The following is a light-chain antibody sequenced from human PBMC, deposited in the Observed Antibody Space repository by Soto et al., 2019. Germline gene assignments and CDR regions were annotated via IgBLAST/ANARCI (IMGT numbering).Light chain of an antibody. V-gene: IGLV2-14*01. CDR2: DVS. CDR3: SSYTSSSIPYV. J-gene: IGLJ1*01. CDR1: SSDVGGYNY. Sequence: QSVLTQPASVSGSPGQSITISCTGTSSDVGGYNYVSWYQQHPGKAPKLMIYDVSNRPSGVSNRFSGSKSGNTASLTISGLQAEDVSDYYCSSYTSSSIPYVFGTGPKFTV.